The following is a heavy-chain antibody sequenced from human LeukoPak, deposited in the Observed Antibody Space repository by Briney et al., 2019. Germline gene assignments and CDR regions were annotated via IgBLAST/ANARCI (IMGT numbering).Heavy chain of an antibody. V-gene: IGHV3-30*03. CDR2: ISYDGSNK. Sequence: GGSLRLSCAASGFTFSSYGMHWVRQAPGKGLEWVAVISYDGSNKYYADSVKGRFTISRDNSKNTLYLQMNSLRAEDTAVYYCARLKYGSGSYTNWFDPWGQGTLVTVSS. CDR1: GFTFSSYG. J-gene: IGHJ5*02. D-gene: IGHD3-10*01. CDR3: ARLKYGSGSYTNWFDP.